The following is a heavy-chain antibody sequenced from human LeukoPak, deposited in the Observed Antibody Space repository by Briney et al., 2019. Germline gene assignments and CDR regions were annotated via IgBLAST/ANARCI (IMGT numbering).Heavy chain of an antibody. CDR2: IYTSGST. J-gene: IGHJ4*02. D-gene: IGHD6-19*01. Sequence: KPSETLSLTCTVSGGSISSYCWSWIRQPAGKGLEWIGRIYTSGSTNYNPSLKSRVTMSVDTSKNQCSLKLSSVTAADTAVYYCARGKSGWFHTFDYWGQGTLVTVSS. CDR3: ARGKSGWFHTFDY. CDR1: GGSISSYC. V-gene: IGHV4-4*07.